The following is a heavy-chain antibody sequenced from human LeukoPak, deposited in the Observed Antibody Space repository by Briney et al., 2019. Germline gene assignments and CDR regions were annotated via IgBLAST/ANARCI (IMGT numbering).Heavy chain of an antibody. Sequence: PSETLSLTCAVSGGSISSYLWSWIRQPPGKGLEWIGYISYSGSTNYNPSLKSRVTISVDTSKNQFSLRLSSVTAADTAVYYFALSTTAASSSSDYWGQGTLVTVSS. CDR1: GGSISSYL. V-gene: IGHV4-59*01. CDR2: ISYSGST. D-gene: IGHD6-6*01. CDR3: ALSTTAASSSSDY. J-gene: IGHJ4*02.